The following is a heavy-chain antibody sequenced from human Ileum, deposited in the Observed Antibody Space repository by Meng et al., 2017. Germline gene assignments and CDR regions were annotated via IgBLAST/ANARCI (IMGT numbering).Heavy chain of an antibody. Sequence: HVPLQESGPGLVEPSGTLSLTCTVSGGSISSSFYWSSVRQSPGKGLEWIGQIYLAGSPNYTPSLESRVTISVDKSKNQFSLRLTSVTAADTAIFYCVRHGGKYFDSWGQGTLVTVSS. CDR2: IYLAGSP. D-gene: IGHD2-15*01. J-gene: IGHJ4*02. CDR1: GGSISSSFY. CDR3: VRHGGKYFDS. V-gene: IGHV4-4*02.